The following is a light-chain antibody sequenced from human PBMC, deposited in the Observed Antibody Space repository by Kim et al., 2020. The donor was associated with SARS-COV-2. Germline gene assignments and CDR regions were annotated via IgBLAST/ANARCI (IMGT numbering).Light chain of an antibody. V-gene: IGLV2-14*03. CDR1: SSDVGGFNY. J-gene: IGLJ1*01. Sequence: QSALTQPASVSGSPGQSITLSCTGASSDVGGFNYVSWYQQHPGEAPKLMIYDVNKRPSGLSNRFSGSKSGNTASLTISGLQAEDEADYYCTSYTASSTFVFGTGTKVTVL. CDR3: TSYTASSTFV. CDR2: DVN.